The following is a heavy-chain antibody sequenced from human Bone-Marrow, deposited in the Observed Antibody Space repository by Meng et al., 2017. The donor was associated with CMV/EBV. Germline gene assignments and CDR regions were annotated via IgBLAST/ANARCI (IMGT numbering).Heavy chain of an antibody. Sequence: GGSLRLSCTTSGFTFSSYWMNWVRQAPGKGLEWVASIKYAGSERHYVDSVQGRFTISRDNAKNTLYLEMRTLRAEDTALYFCATPPAGGGSWGQGALVTVSS. CDR1: GFTFSSYW. CDR2: IKYAGSER. J-gene: IGHJ5*02. V-gene: IGHV3-7*01. CDR3: ATPPAGGGS.